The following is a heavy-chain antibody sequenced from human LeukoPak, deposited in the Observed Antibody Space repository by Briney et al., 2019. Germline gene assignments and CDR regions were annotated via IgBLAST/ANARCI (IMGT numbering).Heavy chain of an antibody. J-gene: IGHJ4*02. V-gene: IGHV4-39*01. D-gene: IGHD3-22*01. Sequence: SETLSLTCTVSGGSISSSFYYWGWIRQPPGKGLEWFGSIYYSGSTYYNPSLKSRVTISVDTSENQFSLKLSSVTAADTAVYYCASDSSGYYRFDYWGQGTLVTVYS. CDR2: IYYSGST. CDR3: ASDSSGYYRFDY. CDR1: GGSISSSFYY.